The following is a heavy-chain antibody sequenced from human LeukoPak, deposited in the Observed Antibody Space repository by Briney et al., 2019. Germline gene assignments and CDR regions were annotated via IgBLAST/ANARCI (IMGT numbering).Heavy chain of an antibody. D-gene: IGHD6-13*01. J-gene: IGHJ6*03. CDR3: ARDSAALYYYYMDV. V-gene: IGHV3-33*01. Sequence: GGSLRLSCAAYGFTFSSYGMHWVRQAPGKGLEWVAVIWYDGSNKYYADSVKGRFTISRDNSKNTLYLQMNSLRAEDTAVYYCARDSAALYYYYMDVWGKGTTVTVSS. CDR2: IWYDGSNK. CDR1: GFTFSSYG.